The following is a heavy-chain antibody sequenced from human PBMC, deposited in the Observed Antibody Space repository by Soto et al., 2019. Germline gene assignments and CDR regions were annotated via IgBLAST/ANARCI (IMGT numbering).Heavy chain of an antibody. V-gene: IGHV1-18*01. CDR3: AREVDDTSVNYWRPSNSYYGMDV. D-gene: IGHD3-22*01. Sequence: ASLKVSCKASGYTFTSYGISWVRQAPGQGLEWMGWISAYNGNTNYAQKLQGRVTMTTDTSTSTAYMELRSLRSDDTAVDYGAREVDDTSVNYWRPSNSYYGMDVWAKGTPVIVS. CDR2: ISAYNGNT. CDR1: GYTFTSYG. J-gene: IGHJ6*04.